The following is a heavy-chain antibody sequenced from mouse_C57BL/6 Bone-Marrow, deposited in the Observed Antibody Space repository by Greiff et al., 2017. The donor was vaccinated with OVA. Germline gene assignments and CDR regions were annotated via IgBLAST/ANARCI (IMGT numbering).Heavy chain of an antibody. CDR2: IDPADSET. Sequence: VQLQQPGAELVRPGSSVKLSCKASGYTFTSYWMHWVKQRPIQGLEWIGNIDPADSETHYNQKFKDKATLTVDKSSSTAYMQLSSLTSEDSAVYNCESYDGYYGLAYWGQGTLVTVSA. CDR1: GYTFTSYW. D-gene: IGHD2-3*01. V-gene: IGHV1-52*01. J-gene: IGHJ3*01. CDR3: ESYDGYYGLAY.